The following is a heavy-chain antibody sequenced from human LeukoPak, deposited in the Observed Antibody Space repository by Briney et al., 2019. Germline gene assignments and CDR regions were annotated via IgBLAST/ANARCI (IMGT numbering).Heavy chain of an antibody. Sequence: SGGSLRLSCAASGFTFSSYSMNWVRQAPGKGLEWVSSISSSSSYIYYADSVKGRFTISRDNAKNSLYLQMNSLRAEDTAVYYCARAYSSSWQGLGYWGQGTLVTVSS. J-gene: IGHJ4*02. CDR1: GFTFSSYS. CDR3: ARAYSSSWQGLGY. CDR2: ISSSSSYI. D-gene: IGHD6-13*01. V-gene: IGHV3-21*01.